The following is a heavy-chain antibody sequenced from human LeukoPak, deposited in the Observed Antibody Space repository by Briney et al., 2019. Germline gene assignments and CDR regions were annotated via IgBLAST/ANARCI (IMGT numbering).Heavy chain of an antibody. CDR3: AKDKGQQLLLNWFDP. Sequence: GGSLRLSCAASGFTFSSYGMHWVRQAPGKGLEWVAVTSYDGSNKYYADSVKGRFTISRDNSKNTLYLQMNSLRAEDTAVYYCAKDKGQQLLLNWFDPWGQGTLVTVSS. D-gene: IGHD2-2*01. J-gene: IGHJ5*02. V-gene: IGHV3-30*18. CDR2: TSYDGSNK. CDR1: GFTFSSYG.